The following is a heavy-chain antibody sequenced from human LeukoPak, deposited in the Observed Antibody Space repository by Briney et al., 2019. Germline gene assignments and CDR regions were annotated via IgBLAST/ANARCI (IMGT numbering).Heavy chain of an antibody. Sequence: GESPKISCKGSGYSFTSYWIGWVRQMPGKGLEWMGIIYPGDSDTRYSPSFQGQVTISADKSISTAYLQWSSLKASDTAMYYCARLPQGKGGPGLGELSLDYWGQGTLVTVSS. CDR3: ARLPQGKGGPGLGELSLDY. CDR1: GYSFTSYW. J-gene: IGHJ4*02. D-gene: IGHD3-16*02. CDR2: IYPGDSDT. V-gene: IGHV5-51*01.